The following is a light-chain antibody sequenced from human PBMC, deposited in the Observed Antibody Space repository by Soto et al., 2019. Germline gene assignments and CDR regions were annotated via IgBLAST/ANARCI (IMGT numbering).Light chain of an antibody. Sequence: EIVFTQSPATLSLSPGERATLSCSASQSVSSYLAWYQQKPGQAPRLLIYGASTRATGIPARFSGSGSGTEFTLTISRLEPEDFAAYYCQQYNNWPLTFGGGTKVDIK. V-gene: IGKV3-15*01. CDR2: GAS. CDR3: QQYNNWPLT. CDR1: QSVSSY. J-gene: IGKJ4*01.